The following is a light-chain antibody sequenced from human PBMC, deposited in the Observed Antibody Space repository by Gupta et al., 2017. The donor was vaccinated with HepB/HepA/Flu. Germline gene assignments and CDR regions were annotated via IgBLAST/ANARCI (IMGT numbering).Light chain of an antibody. CDR2: AGS. CDR3: QQYCSLTWR. CDR1: QSVSSSY. Sequence: EIVLTHAPGTLSVSPGERATLSCRASQSVSSSYLDWYQQKPGQTPRLIIYAGSSRATGIPDRFSGSGSGAAFTLTISILKPEDFAVYYCQQYCSLTWRFGQGTKLEMK. V-gene: IGKV3-20*01. J-gene: IGKJ1*01.